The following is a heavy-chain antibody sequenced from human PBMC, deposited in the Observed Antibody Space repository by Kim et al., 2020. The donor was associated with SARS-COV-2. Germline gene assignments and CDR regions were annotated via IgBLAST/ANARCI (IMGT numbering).Heavy chain of an antibody. V-gene: IGHV3-23*01. D-gene: IGHD3-10*01. CDR3: AKAPTRFGFDY. Sequence: YYADAVKGRFTISRDNSKNTLYLQMNSLRAEDTAVYYCAKAPTRFGFDYWGQGTLVTVSS. J-gene: IGHJ4*02.